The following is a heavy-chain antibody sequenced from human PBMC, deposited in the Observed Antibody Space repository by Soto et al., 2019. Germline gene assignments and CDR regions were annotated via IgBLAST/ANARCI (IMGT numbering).Heavy chain of an antibody. J-gene: IGHJ6*02. V-gene: IGHV4-31*03. CDR1: GGSISSGGYY. CDR3: AAGYCSGGSCYLPSLRYYYGMDV. CDR2: IYYSGST. D-gene: IGHD2-15*01. Sequence: SSETLSLTCTVSGGSISSGGYYWSWIRQHPGKGLEWIGYIYYSGSTYYNPSLKSRVTISVDTSKNQFSLKLSSVTAADTAVYYCAAGYCSGGSCYLPSLRYYYGMDVWGQGTTVTVSS.